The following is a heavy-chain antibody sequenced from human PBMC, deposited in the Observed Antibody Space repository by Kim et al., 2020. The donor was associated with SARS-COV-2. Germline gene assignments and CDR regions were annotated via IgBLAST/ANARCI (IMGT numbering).Heavy chain of an antibody. Sequence: GGSLRLSCAASGFTFSSYGMTWVRQVPGKGLEWVSTISRGGGSRYYVDSVKGRCTTSRDDSNNILYLQMNSLRADDTALYYCAKDVAYYGSAFDSWGQGTLVTVSS. D-gene: IGHD3-10*01. CDR1: GFTFSSYG. V-gene: IGHV3-23*01. CDR3: AKDVAYYGSAFDS. CDR2: ISRGGGSR. J-gene: IGHJ4*02.